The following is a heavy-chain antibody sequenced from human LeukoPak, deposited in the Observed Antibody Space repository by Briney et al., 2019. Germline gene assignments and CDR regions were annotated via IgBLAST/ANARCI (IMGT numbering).Heavy chain of an antibody. V-gene: IGHV3-30*02. CDR1: GFTFSSYG. CDR2: IRYDGSNK. CDR3: AKDGENYDILTGSSYFDY. J-gene: IGHJ4*02. D-gene: IGHD3-9*01. Sequence: PGGSLRLSCAASGFTFSSYGMHWVRQAPGKGLEWVAFIRYDGSNKYYADSVKGRFTISRDNSKNTLYLQMNSLRAEDTAVYYCAKDGENYDILTGSSYFDYWGQGTLVTVSS.